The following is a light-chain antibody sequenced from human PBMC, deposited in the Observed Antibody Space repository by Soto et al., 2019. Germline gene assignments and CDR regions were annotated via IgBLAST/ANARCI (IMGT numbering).Light chain of an antibody. CDR2: DAS. CDR3: QQYNSFPWT. CDR1: RSVDLW. Sequence: DIQMTQSPSTLSASVGDRVTITCRASRSVDLWLAWYQQRPGKAPSPLITDASKLESGVPPRFNGSRSETEFTLTIRNLQPDDFATYYCQQYNSFPWTFGLGTKVDIK. J-gene: IGKJ1*01. V-gene: IGKV1-5*01.